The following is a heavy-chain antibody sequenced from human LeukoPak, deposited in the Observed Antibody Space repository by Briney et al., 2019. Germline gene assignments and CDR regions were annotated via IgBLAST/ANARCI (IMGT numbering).Heavy chain of an antibody. CDR2: TSYRSKWYN. Sequence: SQTLSLTCPISGDSVSTNSVAWNWIRQSPSRGLEGLGRTSYRSKWYNDYAVPVKSRVTITPDTSKNQFSLQLNSVTPEDTAVYYCAREAEITRFDYWGQGTLVTVSS. D-gene: IGHD5-24*01. J-gene: IGHJ4*02. CDR1: GDSVSTNSVA. CDR3: AREAEITRFDY. V-gene: IGHV6-1*01.